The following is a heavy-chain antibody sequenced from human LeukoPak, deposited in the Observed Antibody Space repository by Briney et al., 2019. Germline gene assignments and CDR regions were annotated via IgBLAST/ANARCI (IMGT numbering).Heavy chain of an antibody. J-gene: IGHJ4*02. CDR3: ARHPGYSSSIDY. D-gene: IGHD6-13*01. Sequence: SGPALLKPTPTLTLTCTFSGFSLRTSGMGVSWIRQPPGKALEWLTLIDWDDDKYYSTSLKTRPTISKDTYKNQVVLTMTNMDPVDTATYYCARHPGYSSSIDYWGQGTLVTVSS. CDR2: IDWDDDK. V-gene: IGHV2-70*01. CDR1: GFSLRTSGMG.